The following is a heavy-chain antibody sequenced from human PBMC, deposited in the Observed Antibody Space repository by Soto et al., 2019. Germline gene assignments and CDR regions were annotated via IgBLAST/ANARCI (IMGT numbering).Heavy chain of an antibody. J-gene: IGHJ4*02. CDR2: INPRSGGT. CDR3: CSLDYGQWY. CDR1: GYTFTSHH. D-gene: IGHD3-10*01. Sequence: GASVKVSCKASGYTFTSHHMHWVRQVPGEGLDWMGMINPRSGGTNSPQKFQGRVTMTRDTSTSTVYMELSSLRSEDTAVYYCCSLDYGQWYWGQGTPVTVSS. V-gene: IGHV1-46*03.